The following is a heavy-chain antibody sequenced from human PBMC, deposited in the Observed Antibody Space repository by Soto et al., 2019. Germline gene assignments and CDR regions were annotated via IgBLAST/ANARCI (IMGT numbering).Heavy chain of an antibody. V-gene: IGHV1-2*04. D-gene: IGHD6-13*01. CDR3: ARDQGSSSSWYELDYYGMDV. CDR2: INPNSGGT. Sequence: GASVKVSCKASGYTFTGYYMHRVRQAPGQGLEWMGWINPNSGGTNYAQKFQGWVTMTRDTSISTAYMELSRLRSDDTAVYYCARDQGSSSSWYELDYYGMDVWGQGTTVTVSS. J-gene: IGHJ6*02. CDR1: GYTFTGYY.